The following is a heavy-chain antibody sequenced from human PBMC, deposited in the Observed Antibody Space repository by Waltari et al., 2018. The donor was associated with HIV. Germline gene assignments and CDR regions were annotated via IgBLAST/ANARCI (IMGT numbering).Heavy chain of an antibody. J-gene: IGHJ3*02. CDR1: GGTFSSYA. D-gene: IGHD3-22*01. V-gene: IGHV1-69*12. CDR2: IIPIFDTS. Sequence: QVQLVQSGAAVKKPGSSVKVSCKASGGTFSSYAISWMRQAPGQGLEWMGGIIPIFDTSNYAQKCQGRVTITADESTSTAYMELSSLRSDDTAVYYCARELKQLSPQDYDSPPRGFDIWGQGTMVTVSS. CDR3: ARELKQLSPQDYDSPPRGFDI.